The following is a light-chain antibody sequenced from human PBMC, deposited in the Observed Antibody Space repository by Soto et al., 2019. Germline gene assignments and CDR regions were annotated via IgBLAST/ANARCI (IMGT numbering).Light chain of an antibody. J-gene: IGLJ2*01. V-gene: IGLV1-51*01. CDR1: SSNIGNNY. CDR3: SSYTTSATLV. CDR2: DNN. Sequence: QAVLTQPPSVSAAPGQKVTISCSGSSSNIGNNYVSWYQQLPGTAPKLLIYDNNKRPSGISNRFSGSKSGNTASLTISGLQAEDEADYFCSSYTTSATLVFGLGTKLTVL.